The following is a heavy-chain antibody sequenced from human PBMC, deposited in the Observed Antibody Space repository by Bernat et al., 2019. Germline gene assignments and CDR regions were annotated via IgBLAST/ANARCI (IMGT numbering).Heavy chain of an antibody. CDR1: GYTFTSYG. Sequence: QVQLVQSGAEVKKPGASVKVSCKASGYTFTSYGIIWVRQAPGQGLEWMGWISAYNGNTNYAQKHQGRVTMTTDTSTRIAYIELRSLRSDDTAVYYCARDHSSTPACFDYWGQGTLVTVSS. CDR2: ISAYNGNT. CDR3: ARDHSSTPACFDY. J-gene: IGHJ4*02. V-gene: IGHV1-18*01. D-gene: IGHD2-2*01.